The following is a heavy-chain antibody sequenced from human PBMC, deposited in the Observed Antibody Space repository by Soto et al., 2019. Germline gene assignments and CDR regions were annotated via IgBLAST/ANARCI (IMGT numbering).Heavy chain of an antibody. CDR3: ARGDYSDTSGPFSDAFDI. D-gene: IGHD3-22*01. CDR2: IKPDGNEK. Sequence: EVQLVESGGGLVQPGGSVRLSCAASGFTFSSYWMSWVRQAPGKGLEWVANIKPDGNEKFYVDSVKGRFTMSRDNAKNSLFLQMNSLRAEDTGVYYCARGDYSDTSGPFSDAFDIWGQGTMVTVSS. V-gene: IGHV3-7*04. CDR1: GFTFSSYW. J-gene: IGHJ3*02.